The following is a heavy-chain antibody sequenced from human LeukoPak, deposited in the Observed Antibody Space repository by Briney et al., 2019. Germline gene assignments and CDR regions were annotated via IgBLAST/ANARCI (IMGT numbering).Heavy chain of an antibody. Sequence: GGSLRLSCAASGFTFSSYAMTWVRQAPGKGLEWVSGISCSGGSAYYADSVRVRFTISRDNSKNTLYLRMDSLRAEDTAIYYCAKERVRCSNTCYPDAFDIWGLGTMVTVSS. J-gene: IGHJ3*02. CDR3: AKERVRCSNTCYPDAFDI. CDR2: ISCSGGSA. CDR1: GFTFSSYA. V-gene: IGHV3-23*01. D-gene: IGHD2-2*01.